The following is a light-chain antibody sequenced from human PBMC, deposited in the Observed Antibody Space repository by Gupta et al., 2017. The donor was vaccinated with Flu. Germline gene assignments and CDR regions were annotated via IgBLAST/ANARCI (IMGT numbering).Light chain of an antibody. CDR2: KGS. CDR3: QAVDRSNYV. V-gene: IGLV3-1*01. J-gene: IGLJ1*01. Sequence: QEKPGQVPLVVIYKGSKGSAGVPEGFSGSNSGNTATLTIRGAQGLDEGDYYWQAVDRSNYVFGTGTKVTVL.